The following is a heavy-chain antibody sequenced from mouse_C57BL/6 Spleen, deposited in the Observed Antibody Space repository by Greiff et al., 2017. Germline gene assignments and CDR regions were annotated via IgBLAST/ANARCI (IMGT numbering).Heavy chain of an antibody. J-gene: IGHJ3*01. Sequence: QVQLQQPGAELVRPGSSVKLSCKASGYTFTSHWIHWVKQRPIQGLEWIGNIDPSDSETHYNQKFKDKATLTVDKSSSPAYMQLSRLTSEDSAVYYSARAAQATGLGFAYWGQGTLVTVSA. CDR2: IDPSDSET. D-gene: IGHD3-2*02. V-gene: IGHV1-52*01. CDR3: ARAAQATGLGFAY. CDR1: GYTFTSHW.